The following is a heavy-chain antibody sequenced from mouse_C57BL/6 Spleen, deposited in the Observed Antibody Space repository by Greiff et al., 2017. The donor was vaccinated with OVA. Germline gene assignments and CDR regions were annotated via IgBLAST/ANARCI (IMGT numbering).Heavy chain of an antibody. CDR2: IYPGSGST. Sequence: QVQLQQPGAELVKPGASVKMSCKASGYTFTSYWITWVKQRPGQGLEWIGDIYPGSGSTNYNEKFKSKATLTVDTSSSTAYMQLSSLTSEDSAVYYCARDYGSSFAMDYWGQGTSVTVSS. V-gene: IGHV1-55*01. D-gene: IGHD1-1*01. CDR3: ARDYGSSFAMDY. CDR1: GYTFTSYW. J-gene: IGHJ4*01.